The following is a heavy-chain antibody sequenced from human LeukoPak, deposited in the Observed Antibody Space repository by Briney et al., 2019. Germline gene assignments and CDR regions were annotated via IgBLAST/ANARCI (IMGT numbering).Heavy chain of an antibody. J-gene: IGHJ5*02. CDR1: GGSFSGYY. CDR3: ARTSVYYDSSGYRS. Sequence: SETLSLTCAVYGGSFSGYYWSWIRQPPGKGLEWIGEINHSGSTNYNPSLKSRVTISVDTSKNQFSLKLSSVTAADTAVYYCARTSVYYDSSGYRSWGQGTLVTVSS. D-gene: IGHD3-22*01. V-gene: IGHV4-34*01. CDR2: INHSGST.